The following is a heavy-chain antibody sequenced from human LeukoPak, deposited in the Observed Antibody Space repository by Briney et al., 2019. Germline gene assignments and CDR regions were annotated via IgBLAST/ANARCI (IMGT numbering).Heavy chain of an antibody. CDR2: IYYSGST. CDR3: ASSADIVVVPAARRSWFDP. D-gene: IGHD2-2*01. V-gene: IGHV4-39*01. Sequence: SETLSLTCTVSGGSISSSSYYWGWIRQPPGKGLEWIGSIYYSGSTYYNPSLKSRVTISVDTSKNQFSLKLSSVTAADTAVYYCASSADIVVVPAARRSWFDPWGQGTLVTVSS. J-gene: IGHJ5*02. CDR1: GGSISSSSYY.